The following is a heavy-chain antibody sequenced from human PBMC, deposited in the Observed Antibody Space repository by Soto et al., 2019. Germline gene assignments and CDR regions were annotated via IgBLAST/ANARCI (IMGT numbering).Heavy chain of an antibody. J-gene: IGHJ6*02. D-gene: IGHD5-12*01. V-gene: IGHV3-33*01. CDR2: VWYDGGNK. Sequence: QVQLVESGGGVVQPGRSLRLSCAASGFTFRNYGMHWVRQAPAKGLEWVALVWYDGGNKNYVDSVKGRFTISRDNSENTLYLQMNSVRDEDTAVYYCVRAAGYSGNDYVYYYGMDVWGQGTTVTVSS. CDR1: GFTFRNYG. CDR3: VRAAGYSGNDYVYYYGMDV.